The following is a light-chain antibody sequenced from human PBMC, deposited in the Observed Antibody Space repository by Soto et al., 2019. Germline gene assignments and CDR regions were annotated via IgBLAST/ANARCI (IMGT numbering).Light chain of an antibody. Sequence: EILLTQSPSTLSLSPGERAILSCRTSQSVSSYLAWYQQKPGQPPRFLIYDATNRATGTPARFSGSGSGTDFTLTISSLEPEDFEVYYCQQRSNWPLTFGGGTKVDIK. V-gene: IGKV3-11*01. CDR2: DAT. CDR1: QSVSSY. J-gene: IGKJ4*01. CDR3: QQRSNWPLT.